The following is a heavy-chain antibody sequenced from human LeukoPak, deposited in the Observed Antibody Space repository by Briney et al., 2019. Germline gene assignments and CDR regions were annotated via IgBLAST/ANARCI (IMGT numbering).Heavy chain of an antibody. Sequence: GGSLRLSCAASGCTFSSYEMNWVRQAPGKGLEWVSYISSSGSTKYYADSVKGRFTISRDNAKNSLYLQMNSLRAEDTAVYYCARDLGGGTFDYWGQGTLVTVSS. CDR3: ARDLGGGTFDY. J-gene: IGHJ4*02. CDR1: GCTFSSYE. CDR2: ISSSGSTK. V-gene: IGHV3-48*03. D-gene: IGHD1-26*01.